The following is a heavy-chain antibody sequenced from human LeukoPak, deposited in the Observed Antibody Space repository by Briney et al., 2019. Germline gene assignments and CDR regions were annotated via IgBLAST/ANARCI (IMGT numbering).Heavy chain of an antibody. V-gene: IGHV3-48*04. J-gene: IGHJ3*02. CDR1: GFTFSSYS. CDR3: ARDPNYDFWSGYAAFDI. CDR2: ISGTSTNI. Sequence: GGSLRLSCAASGFTFSSYSMNWVRQAPGKGLEWVSYISGTSTNIYYADSVKGRFTISRDNAKNSLYLQMNSLRAEDTAVYYCARDPNYDFWSGYAAFDIWGQGTMVTVSS. D-gene: IGHD3-3*01.